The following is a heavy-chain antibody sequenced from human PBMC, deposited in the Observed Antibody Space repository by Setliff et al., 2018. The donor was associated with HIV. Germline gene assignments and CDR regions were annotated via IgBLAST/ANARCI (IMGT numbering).Heavy chain of an antibody. CDR1: GYTLTELS. V-gene: IGHV1-24*01. CDR3: AREKANWGLNYYYYMDV. D-gene: IGHD7-27*01. CDR2: FDPEDDET. Sequence: ASVKVSCKVSGYTLTELSIHWVRQAPGKGLEWMGGFDPEDDETIYAQKLQGRVTMTTDTSTSTAYMELRSLRSDDTAVYYCAREKANWGLNYYYYMDVWGKGTTVTVSS. J-gene: IGHJ6*03.